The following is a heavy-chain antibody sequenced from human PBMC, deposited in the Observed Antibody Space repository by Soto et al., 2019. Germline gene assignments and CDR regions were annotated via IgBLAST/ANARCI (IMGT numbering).Heavy chain of an antibody. D-gene: IGHD4-17*01. CDR3: TTEHYGDYQSRFEV. J-gene: IGHJ4*02. V-gene: IGHV3-15*01. CDR2: IKSKTDGGTT. CDR1: GFPFNNAW. Sequence: PGGSLRLSCAASGFPFNNAWMDWVRQAPGKGLEWVGRIKSKTDGGTTDYSAPVKGRFTISRDDSRSTLYLQMSSLRTEDTALYYCTTEHYGDYQSRFEVWGQGALVTVSS.